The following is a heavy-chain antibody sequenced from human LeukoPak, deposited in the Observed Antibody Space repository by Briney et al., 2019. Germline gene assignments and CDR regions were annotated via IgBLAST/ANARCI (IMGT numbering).Heavy chain of an antibody. CDR1: GGTFSSYA. D-gene: IGHD2-2*01. V-gene: IGHV1-69*04. J-gene: IGHJ6*02. CDR2: IIPILGIA. Sequence: SVKVSCKASGGTFSSYAISWVRQAPGQGLEWMGRIIPILGIANYAQKVQGRVTITADKSTSTAYMELSSLRSEDTAVYYCARLKYLYYYYGMDVWGQGTTVTVSS. CDR3: ARLKYLYYYYGMDV.